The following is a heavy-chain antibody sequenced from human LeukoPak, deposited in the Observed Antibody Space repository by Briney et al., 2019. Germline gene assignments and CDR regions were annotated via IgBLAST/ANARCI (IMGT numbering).Heavy chain of an antibody. CDR1: GFTFSDYA. CDR3: ARATVSYSSSWYGEDYFDY. Sequence: PGGSLRLSRAASGFTFSDYAMSWVRQAPGKGLEWVAFIRYDGSNKYYADSVKGRFTISRDSSKNTLNLQMNSLRAEDTAVYYCARATVSYSSSWYGEDYFDYWGQGTLVTVSS. D-gene: IGHD6-13*01. J-gene: IGHJ4*02. CDR2: IRYDGSNK. V-gene: IGHV3-30*02.